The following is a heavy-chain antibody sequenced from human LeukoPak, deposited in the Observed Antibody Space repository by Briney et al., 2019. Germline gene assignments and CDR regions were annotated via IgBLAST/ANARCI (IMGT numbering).Heavy chain of an antibody. J-gene: IGHJ4*02. V-gene: IGHV3-48*04. CDR1: GFTFSSYS. D-gene: IGHD6-19*01. Sequence: GGSLRLSCAASGFTFSSYSMNWVRQAPGKGLEWVSYISSSSSSIYYTDSVKGRFTISRDNAKNSLYLQMNSLRAEDTGVYYCARGYSSGLHFDYWGQGTLVTVSS. CDR2: ISSSSSSI. CDR3: ARGYSSGLHFDY.